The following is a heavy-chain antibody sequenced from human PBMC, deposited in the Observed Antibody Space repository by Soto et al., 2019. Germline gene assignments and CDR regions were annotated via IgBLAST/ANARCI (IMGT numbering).Heavy chain of an antibody. V-gene: IGHV1-2*06. J-gene: IGHJ4*02. CDR3: ARDHFHGPGTFNYFDY. CDR1: GYIFTDYY. D-gene: IGHD3-10*01. Sequence: GASVKVSCKASGYIFTDYYMHWVRQAPGQELGWMGRINPNSGGTNYAQKFQGRVTISRDTSASTAYMELSGLSSEDTAVYYCARDHFHGPGTFNYFDYWGQGTLVTVSS. CDR2: INPNSGGT.